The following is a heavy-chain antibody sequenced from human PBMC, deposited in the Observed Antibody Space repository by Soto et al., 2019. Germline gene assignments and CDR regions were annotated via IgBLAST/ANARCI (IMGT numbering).Heavy chain of an antibody. CDR2: ISYDEIDK. Sequence: PGGSLRLSCAASGFTFSNYTMHWVRQAPGKGLEWVALISYDEIDKYFADAVKGRFTISRDNSKNTLYLQMDSRRAEDTAVYYCAGRSGSSDYWGRGTLVTVSS. CDR1: GFTFSNYT. V-gene: IGHV3-30*04. J-gene: IGHJ4*02. D-gene: IGHD3-10*01. CDR3: AGRSGSSDY.